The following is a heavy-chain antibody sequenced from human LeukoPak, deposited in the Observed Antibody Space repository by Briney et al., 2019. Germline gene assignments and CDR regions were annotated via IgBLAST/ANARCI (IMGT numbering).Heavy chain of an antibody. Sequence: SVKVSCMASVGTLRSYAINWVRQASGQGLEWMGGIIPIFDTANNAQKFQGRVTITADKSTSTANMELSSLTSEDTGVYYCARDGHGYSGYDFRYFDYWGQGTLVTVSS. CDR1: VGTLRSYA. J-gene: IGHJ4*02. D-gene: IGHD5-12*01. CDR2: IIPIFDTA. CDR3: ARDGHGYSGYDFRYFDY. V-gene: IGHV1-69*06.